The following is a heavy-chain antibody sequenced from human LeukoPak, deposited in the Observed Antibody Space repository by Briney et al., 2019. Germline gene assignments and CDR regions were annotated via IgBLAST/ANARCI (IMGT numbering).Heavy chain of an antibody. CDR1: GVTVSSNH. CDR2: LYNGVNT. V-gene: IGHV3-66*01. CDR3: ARASLWLAFDY. Sequence: GGSLRLSCGASGVTVSSNHMSWVRQAPGKGLEWVSVLYNGVNTNYADSVKGRFTISNDNSKNTLYLQMNSLRAEDTAVYFCARASLWLAFDYWGQGALVTVSS. D-gene: IGHD6-19*01. J-gene: IGHJ4*02.